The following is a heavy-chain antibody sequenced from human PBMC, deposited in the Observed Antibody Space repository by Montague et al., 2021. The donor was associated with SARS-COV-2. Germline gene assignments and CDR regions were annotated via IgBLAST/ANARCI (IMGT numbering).Heavy chain of an antibody. D-gene: IGHD4-23*01. V-gene: IGHV4-59*01. CDR1: GGTITGYY. CDR3: VRDHPYGGPRGAYDI. Sequence: SETLSLTCTVSGGTITGYYWSWLRRSPGKRLEWIAYIYDCGAVNSNPSLVSRVTISTDTSKNQLSLKVDSVTAADTAVYYCVRDHPYGGPRGAYDIWGQGT. CDR2: IYDCGAV. J-gene: IGHJ3*02.